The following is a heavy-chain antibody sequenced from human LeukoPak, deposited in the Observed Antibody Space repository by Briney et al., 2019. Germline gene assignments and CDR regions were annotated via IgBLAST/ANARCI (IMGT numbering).Heavy chain of an antibody. J-gene: IGHJ4*02. Sequence: GASVKVSCKASGYTFTNYAVNWMRQAPGQRLEWMGWINTGNGDTKFPQNYQARVTITRDASASTAYMEPSSLTSEDTAVYFCARGLWSAHRREYYFDSWGQGTLVTVSS. D-gene: IGHD3-3*01. V-gene: IGHV1-3*04. CDR3: ARGLWSAHRREYYFDS. CDR2: INTGNGDT. CDR1: GYTFTNYA.